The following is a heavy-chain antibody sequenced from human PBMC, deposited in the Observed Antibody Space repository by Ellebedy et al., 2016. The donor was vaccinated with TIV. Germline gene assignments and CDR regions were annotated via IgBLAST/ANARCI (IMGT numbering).Heavy chain of an antibody. J-gene: IGHJ5*02. D-gene: IGHD3-16*01. CDR3: ARGVLYERGCNCFEP. V-gene: IGHV1-2*02. CDR2: INPKSGGT. CDR1: GYNFRDNY. Sequence: ASVKVSXKASGYNFRDNYMHWVRQAPGQGLEWMGWINPKSGGTHYAQKFQGRVTVTRDTSINTAYMELSRLTSDDAAVYYCARGVLYERGCNCFEPWGQGTLVTVSS.